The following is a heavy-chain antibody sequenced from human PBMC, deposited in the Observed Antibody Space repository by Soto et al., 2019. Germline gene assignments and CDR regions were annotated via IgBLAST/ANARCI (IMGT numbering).Heavy chain of an antibody. V-gene: IGHV3-30*18. D-gene: IGHD5-12*01. CDR2: ISYDGSN. Sequence: QVQLVESGGGVVQPGRSLRLSCAASGFTFSSYGMHWVRQAPGKGLEWVAVISYDGSNYYADSVKGRFTISRDNSKNTLYLQMNILRAEDMAIYYCAKDYSGPADYWGQGTLVTVSS. CDR3: AKDYSGPADY. CDR1: GFTFSSYG. J-gene: IGHJ4*02.